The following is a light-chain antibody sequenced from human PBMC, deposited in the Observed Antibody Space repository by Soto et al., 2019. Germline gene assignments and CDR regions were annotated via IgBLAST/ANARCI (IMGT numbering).Light chain of an antibody. Sequence: EIVMTQSPATLSVSPGERATLSCRASQRVSSNLAWLQQKPCQAPRLLIYGASTRATGIPARFSGSGSGTEFPVPISSLQSEHFAVYYCHEYKNRERTPFGQGPRLEI. CDR3: HEYKNRERTP. J-gene: IGKJ5*01. V-gene: IGKV3-15*01. CDR1: QRVSSN. CDR2: GAS.